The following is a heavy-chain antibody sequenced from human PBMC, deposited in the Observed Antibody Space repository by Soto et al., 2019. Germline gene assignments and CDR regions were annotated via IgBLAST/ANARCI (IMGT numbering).Heavy chain of an antibody. Sequence: ASVKVSCKASGYTFTRSGISWVRQAPGQGLEWLGWINPDNGNTNYAQHLQGRVSLTTDTSTSTAYMELSRLRSDDTAVYYCARGLLYDFWSGPQSGAFDIWGQGTMVTVSS. CDR2: INPDNGNT. CDR1: GYTFTRSG. V-gene: IGHV1-18*01. D-gene: IGHD3-3*01. J-gene: IGHJ3*02. CDR3: ARGLLYDFWSGPQSGAFDI.